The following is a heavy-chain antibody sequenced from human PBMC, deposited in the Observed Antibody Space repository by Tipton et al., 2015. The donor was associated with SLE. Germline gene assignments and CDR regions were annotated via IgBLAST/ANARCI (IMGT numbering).Heavy chain of an antibody. Sequence: TLSLTCTVSGGSISSSSYYWGWIRQPPGKGLEWIGSIYYSGSTYYNPSLKSRVTISVDTSKNQFSLKLSSVTAADTAVYYCARGDALFWSGYYSVGYFDYWGQGTLVTVSS. CDR1: GGSISSSSYY. CDR3: ARGDALFWSGYYSVGYFDY. J-gene: IGHJ4*02. D-gene: IGHD3-3*01. CDR2: IYYSGST. V-gene: IGHV4-39*07.